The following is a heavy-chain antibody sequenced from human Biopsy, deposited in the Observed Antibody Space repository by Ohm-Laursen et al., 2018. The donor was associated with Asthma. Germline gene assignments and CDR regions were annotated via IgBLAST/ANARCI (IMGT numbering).Heavy chain of an antibody. CDR2: IIPVSLTP. J-gene: IGHJ3*01. D-gene: IGHD3-22*01. V-gene: IGHV1-69*01. Sequence: SSVKVSCKASGYTFSNYAISWVRQAPGQGLEWMGGIIPVSLTPSYARRFRGRVTISADEYTRTAYMELSSLRSEDTAVYYCARDPSYFDPSVEGWHLWGQGTMVTVSS. CDR1: GYTFSNYA. CDR3: ARDPSYFDPSVEGWHL.